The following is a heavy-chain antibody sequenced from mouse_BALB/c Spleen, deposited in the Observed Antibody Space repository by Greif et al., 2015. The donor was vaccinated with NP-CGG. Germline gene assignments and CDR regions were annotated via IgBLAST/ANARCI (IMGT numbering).Heavy chain of an antibody. CDR2: ISSGGSYT. D-gene: IGHD1-1*01. V-gene: IGHV5-6*01. CDR3: ANYYGSRGAMDY. CDR1: GFTFSSYG. J-gene: IGHJ4*01. Sequence: EVQGVESGGDLVKPGGSLKLSCAASGFTFSSYGMFWVRQTPDKRLEWVATISSGGSYTYYPDSVKGRFTISRDNAKNTLYLQMSSLKSEDTAMYYCANYYGSRGAMDYWGQGTSVTVSS.